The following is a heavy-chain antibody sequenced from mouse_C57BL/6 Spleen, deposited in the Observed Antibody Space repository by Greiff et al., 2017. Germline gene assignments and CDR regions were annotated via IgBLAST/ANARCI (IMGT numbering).Heavy chain of an antibody. CDR2: INPSSGYT. Sequence: VQLQESGAELAKPGASVKLSCKASGYTFTSYWMHWVKQRPGQGLEWIGYINPSSGYTKYNQKFKDKATLTADKSSSKAYMQLSSLTYDDSAVYYCASLTAQAYAMDYWGQGTSVTVSS. V-gene: IGHV1-7*01. CDR1: GYTFTSYW. CDR3: ASLTAQAYAMDY. J-gene: IGHJ4*01. D-gene: IGHD3-2*02.